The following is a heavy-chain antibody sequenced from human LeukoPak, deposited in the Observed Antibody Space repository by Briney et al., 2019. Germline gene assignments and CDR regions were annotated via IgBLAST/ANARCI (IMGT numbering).Heavy chain of an antibody. CDR1: GFTFSSYS. D-gene: IGHD1-26*01. J-gene: IGHJ4*02. V-gene: IGHV3-30*18. CDR3: AKDDRGSYSSLGY. Sequence: GPSLRHSSAASGFTFSSYSMHRVRRGPGKELKWVAVISYDGSNKYYADSVKGRFTTSRDNSKNTLYLQMNSLRAEDTAVYYCAKDDRGSYSSLGYWGQGTLVTVSS. CDR2: ISYDGSNK.